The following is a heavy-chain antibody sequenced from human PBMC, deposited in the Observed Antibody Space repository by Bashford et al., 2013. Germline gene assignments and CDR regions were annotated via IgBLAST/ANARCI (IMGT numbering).Heavy chain of an antibody. Sequence: WIRQVPGKGLEWIGYIYPDDSDTRYSPSFQGQVTISADKSITTAYLQWSSLKASDTAIYYCARRDDWFDPWGQGTLVTVSS. CDR3: ARRDDWFDP. CDR2: IYPDDSDT. V-gene: IGHV5-51*01. D-gene: IGHD5-24*01. J-gene: IGHJ5*02.